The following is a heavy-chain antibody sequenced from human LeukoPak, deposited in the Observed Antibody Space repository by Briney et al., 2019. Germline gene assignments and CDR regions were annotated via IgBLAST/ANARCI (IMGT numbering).Heavy chain of an antibody. CDR2: ISGSGGST. Sequence: PGGSLRLSCAASGFTFSSYAMSWVRQAPGKGLEWVSAISGSGGSTYYADSVKGRFTISRDNSKNTLYPQMNSLRAEDTAVYYCAKDLPRDLAYGDYFDYWGQGTLVTVSS. CDR1: GFTFSSYA. D-gene: IGHD4-17*01. J-gene: IGHJ4*02. V-gene: IGHV3-23*01. CDR3: AKDLPRDLAYGDYFDY.